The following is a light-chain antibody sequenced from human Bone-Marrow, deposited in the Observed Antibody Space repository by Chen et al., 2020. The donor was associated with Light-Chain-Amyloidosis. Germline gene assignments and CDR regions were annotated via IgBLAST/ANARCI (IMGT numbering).Light chain of an antibody. Sequence: CPLTQPASVSGSPGQSITISSTGTSSDVGSYNYVSWYQQHPGKAPKLMIYDVSNRPSGVSNRFSGSKSGNTASLTISGLQAEDEADYYCSSYARSTTVIFGGGTKLTVL. CDR3: SSYARSTTVI. CDR2: DVS. J-gene: IGLJ2*01. CDR1: SSDVGSYNY. V-gene: IGLV2-14*03.